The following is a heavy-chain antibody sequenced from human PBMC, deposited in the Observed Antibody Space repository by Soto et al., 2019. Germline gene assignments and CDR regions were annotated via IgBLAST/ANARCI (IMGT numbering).Heavy chain of an antibody. J-gene: IGHJ3*02. V-gene: IGHV3-30*03. CDR3: ARDFSDFWGAFDI. D-gene: IGHD3-3*01. CDR2: ISYDGSNK. CDR1: GFTFSSYG. Sequence: GGSLRLSCAASGFTFSSYGMHWVRQAPGKGLEWVAVISYDGSNKYYADSVKGRFTISRDNSKNTLYLQMNSLRAEDTAVYYCARDFSDFWGAFDIWGQGTMVTVSS.